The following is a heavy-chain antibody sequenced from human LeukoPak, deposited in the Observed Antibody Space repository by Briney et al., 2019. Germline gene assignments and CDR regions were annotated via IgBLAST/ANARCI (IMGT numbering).Heavy chain of an antibody. CDR1: GFTFSSSW. CDR2: IGGGVVT. CDR3: AKVRSAHTFYFDS. Sequence: AGGSLRLSCAASGFTFSSSWIHWVRQAPGKGLEWVSTIGGGVVTYYADSVKGRFTISRDNSKNTLYLQMNSLRAEDTALYYCAKVRSAHTFYFDSWGQGTLVTVSS. V-gene: IGHV3-23*01. D-gene: IGHD3-3*01. J-gene: IGHJ4*02.